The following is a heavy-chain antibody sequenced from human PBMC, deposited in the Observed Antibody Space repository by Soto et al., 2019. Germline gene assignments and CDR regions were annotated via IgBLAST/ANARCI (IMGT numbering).Heavy chain of an antibody. CDR3: AKDLTIANPRPDYYFDY. J-gene: IGHJ4*02. Sequence: GGSLRLSCAASGFTFSSYAMSWVRQAPGKGLEWVSAISGSGGSTYYADSVKGRFTISRDNSKNTLYLQMNSLRAEDTAVYYCAKDLTIANPRPDYYFDYWGQGTLVTVSS. V-gene: IGHV3-23*01. CDR1: GFTFSSYA. CDR2: ISGSGGST. D-gene: IGHD2-21*01.